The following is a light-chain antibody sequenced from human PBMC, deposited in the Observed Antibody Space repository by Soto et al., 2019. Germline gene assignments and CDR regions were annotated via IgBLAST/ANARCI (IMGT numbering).Light chain of an antibody. J-gene: IGKJ1*01. CDR3: QQGYSTLGM. CDR2: AAS. Sequence: IQMTQSPSSLSASVGDRVTITYPASQSLNKYLNWYQQKPGKAPKLLIYAASSLQSGVPSRFSGGGSGTEFTLTISSLQPEDFATYYCQQGYSTLGMFGQGTKVEIK. V-gene: IGKV1-39*01. CDR1: QSLNKY.